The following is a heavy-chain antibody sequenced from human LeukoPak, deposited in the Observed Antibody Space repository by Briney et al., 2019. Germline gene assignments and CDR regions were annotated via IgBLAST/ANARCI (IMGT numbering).Heavy chain of an antibody. J-gene: IGHJ5*02. CDR2: IYYSGST. V-gene: IGHV4-39*07. CDR3: AVVEMATILGKGNWFDP. Sequence: PSETLSLTCTVSGGSISSSSYYWGWIRQPPGKGLEWIGSIYYSGSTYYNPSLKSRVTISVDTSKNQFSLKLSPVTAADTAVYYCAVVEMATILGKGNWFDPWGQGTLVTVSS. CDR1: GGSISSSSYY. D-gene: IGHD5-24*01.